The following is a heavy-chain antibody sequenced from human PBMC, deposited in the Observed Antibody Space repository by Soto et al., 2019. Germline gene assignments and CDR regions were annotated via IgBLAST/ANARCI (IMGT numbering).Heavy chain of an antibody. CDR2: ITPFNGNT. Sequence: GASVKVSCKASGYTFTYRYLHWVRQAPGQALEWMGWITPFNGNTNYAQKFQDRVTITRDRSMSTAYMELSSLRSEDTAMYYCASGAAAGTDNKSLDYSGQGALVTVSA. V-gene: IGHV1-45*02. CDR3: ASGAAAGTDNKSLDY. CDR1: GYTFTYRY. D-gene: IGHD6-13*01. J-gene: IGHJ4*02.